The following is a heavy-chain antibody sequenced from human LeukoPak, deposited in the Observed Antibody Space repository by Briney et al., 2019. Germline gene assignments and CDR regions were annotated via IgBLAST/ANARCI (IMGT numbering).Heavy chain of an antibody. CDR3: AESPVQSVGVTYYYYYHYMDV. Sequence: GGSLRLSCAASGFTFSSYAMSWVRQAPGKGLEWVSAISGSGGSTYYADSVKGRFTISRDNSRNTLYLQMNSLRAEDTAVYYCAESPVQSVGVTYYYYYHYMDVWGKGTTVTVSS. J-gene: IGHJ6*03. CDR2: ISGSGGST. CDR1: GFTFSSYA. D-gene: IGHD2-21*02. V-gene: IGHV3-23*01.